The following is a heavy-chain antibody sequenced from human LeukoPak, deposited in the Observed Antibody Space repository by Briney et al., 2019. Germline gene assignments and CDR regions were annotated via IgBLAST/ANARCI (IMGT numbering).Heavy chain of an antibody. D-gene: IGHD4-17*01. V-gene: IGHV4-39*01. CDR2: IYYSGST. J-gene: IGHJ4*02. Sequence: PSETLSLTCTVSGGSISSSSYYWGWIRQPPGKGLEWIGSIYYSGSTYYNPSLKSRVTISVDTSKNQFSLKLSSVTAADTAVYYYASHHDYGDYIGYWGQGTLVTVSS. CDR3: ASHHDYGDYIGY. CDR1: GGSISSSSYY.